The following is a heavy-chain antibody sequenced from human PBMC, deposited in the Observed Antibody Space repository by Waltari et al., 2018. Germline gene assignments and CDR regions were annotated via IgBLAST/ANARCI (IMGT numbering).Heavy chain of an antibody. CDR2: IYYSGSN. J-gene: IGHJ6*02. CDR3: ARDGSGWGYYYGMDV. Sequence: QVQLQESGPGLVKPSETLSLTCTVSGGSISSYYWSWIRQPPGKGLEWIGYIYYSGSNNYNPSRKSRVTISVDTSKNQFSLKLSSVTAADTAVYYCARDGSGWGYYYGMDVWGQGTTVTVSS. V-gene: IGHV4-59*01. CDR1: GGSISSYY. D-gene: IGHD6-19*01.